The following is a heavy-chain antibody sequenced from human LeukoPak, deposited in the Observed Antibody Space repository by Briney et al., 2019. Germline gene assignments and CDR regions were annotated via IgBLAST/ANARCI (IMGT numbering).Heavy chain of an antibody. CDR3: ARDLGLDTTMIFFDF. CDR2: ISAYNGGT. V-gene: IGHV1-18*01. D-gene: IGHD5-18*01. J-gene: IGHJ4*02. CDR1: GYTFTSFG. Sequence: ASVKVSCKASGYTFTSFGISWVRQAPGQGPEWMGWISAYNGGTSYGEKFQGRVTMTTDTSTNTAYMELRGLTSDDTAVYYCARDLGLDTTMIFFDFWGQGTLVTVSS.